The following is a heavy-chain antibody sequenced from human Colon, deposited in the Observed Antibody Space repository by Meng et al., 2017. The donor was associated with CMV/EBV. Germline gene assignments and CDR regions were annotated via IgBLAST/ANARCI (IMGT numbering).Heavy chain of an antibody. D-gene: IGHD3-22*01. CDR1: GYTFTDHY. CDR3: ARADSDSSGYYGPDF. V-gene: IGHV1-2*02. CDR2: INPNSGGT. Sequence: ASVKVSCKASGYTFTDHYIQWVRQAPGQGLEWVGWINPNSGGTTYEPNFHGRVTLTRDTSISTVYMEVTRLTSDDTAMYYCARADSDSSGYYGPDFWGQGTMVTVSS. J-gene: IGHJ3*01.